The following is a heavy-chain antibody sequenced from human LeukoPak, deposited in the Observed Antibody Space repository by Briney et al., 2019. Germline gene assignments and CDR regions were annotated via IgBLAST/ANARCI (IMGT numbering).Heavy chain of an antibody. Sequence: SETLSLTCTVSGGSVSSGSHYWSWIRQPPGKGLEWIGGIYYSKNTYYNPSLKSRVTISADTSKNQFSLTLGSVSATDTAVYYCVSPRGFSYGYFDYWGQGTLVTVSS. CDR3: VSPRGFSYGYFDY. CDR2: IYYSKNT. CDR1: GGSVSSGSHY. D-gene: IGHD5-18*01. V-gene: IGHV4-39*01. J-gene: IGHJ4*02.